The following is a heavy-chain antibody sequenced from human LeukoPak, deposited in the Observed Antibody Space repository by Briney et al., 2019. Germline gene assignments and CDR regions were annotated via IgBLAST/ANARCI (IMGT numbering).Heavy chain of an antibody. CDR2: INHSGST. Sequence: KPSETLSLTCAVYGGSFSGYYWSWIRQPPGKGLEWSGEINHSGSTNYNPSLKSRVTISVDTTKNQFSLKLSSGTAADTAVYYCARGLAARRRGFDYWGQGTLVTVSS. CDR3: ARGLAARRRGFDY. D-gene: IGHD6-6*01. CDR1: GGSFSGYY. V-gene: IGHV4-34*01. J-gene: IGHJ4*02.